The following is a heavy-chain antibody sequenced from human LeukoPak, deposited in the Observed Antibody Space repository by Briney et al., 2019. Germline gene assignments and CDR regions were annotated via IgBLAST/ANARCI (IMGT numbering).Heavy chain of an antibody. J-gene: IGHJ4*02. Sequence: SETLSLTCTVSVDSVRTSNSYWGWIRQPPGKGLEWIGSMYYSGNTYYNPSLKSRVAISVDTSKNQLSLRLSSVTAADTDVYYCARHPHYYFDNTARWGQGTLVTVSS. CDR2: MYYSGNT. D-gene: IGHD3-22*01. V-gene: IGHV4-39*01. CDR1: VDSVRTSNSY. CDR3: ARHPHYYFDNTAR.